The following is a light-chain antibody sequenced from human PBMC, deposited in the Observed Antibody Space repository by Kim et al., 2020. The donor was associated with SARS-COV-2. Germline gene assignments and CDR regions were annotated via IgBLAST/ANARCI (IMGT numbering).Light chain of an antibody. CDR1: KSNVGNNP. Sequence: GQRVTISCSGSKSNVGNNPVNWYQQFPGTAPKLLIYGDGKRPSGVFDRFSGSKSGTSASLAIGGLHSEDEADYYCAAWDGSLNVWVFGGGTQLTVL. J-gene: IGLJ3*02. CDR2: GDG. V-gene: IGLV1-44*01. CDR3: AAWDGSLNVWV.